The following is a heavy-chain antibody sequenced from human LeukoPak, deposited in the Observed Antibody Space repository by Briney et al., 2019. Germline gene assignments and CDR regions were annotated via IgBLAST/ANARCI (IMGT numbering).Heavy chain of an antibody. CDR2: IIPMFGTT. Sequence: SVKVSCKASGGTFSTYSITWVRQAPGQGLEWMGGIIPMFGTTNYALKFQGRVTITADRSTGTAFMELNSLRSEDTAVYYCARVQAVGVPVAIDAYYDYGMDIWGQGTTVTVSS. CDR3: ARVQAVGVPVAIDAYYDYGMDI. CDR1: GGTFSTYS. D-gene: IGHD2-2*02. J-gene: IGHJ6*02. V-gene: IGHV1-69*06.